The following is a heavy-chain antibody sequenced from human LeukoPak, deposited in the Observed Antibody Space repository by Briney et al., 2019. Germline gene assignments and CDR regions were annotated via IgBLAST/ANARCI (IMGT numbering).Heavy chain of an antibody. CDR2: INHSGST. D-gene: IGHD3-16*01. CDR3: ARYVSSLPGFDY. V-gene: IGHV4-34*01. J-gene: IGHJ4*02. CDR1: GGSFSGYY. Sequence: PSETLSLTCAVYGGSFSGYYWSWIRQPPGKGLEWIGEINHSGSTNYNPSLKSRVTISVDTSKNQFSLKLSSVTAADTVVYYCARYVSSLPGFDYWGQGTLVTVSS.